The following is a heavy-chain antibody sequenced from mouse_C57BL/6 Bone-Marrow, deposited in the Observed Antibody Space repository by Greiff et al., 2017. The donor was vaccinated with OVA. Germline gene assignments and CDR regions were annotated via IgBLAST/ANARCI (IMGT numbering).Heavy chain of an antibody. Sequence: EVNVVESGGGLVQPGGSLKLSCAASGFTFSDYYMYWVRQTPEKRLEWVAYISNGGGSTYYPDTVKGRFTISRDNAKNTLYLQMSRLKSEDTAMYYCARLYYYGWYFDVWGTGTTVTVSS. D-gene: IGHD1-1*01. CDR3: ARLYYYGWYFDV. CDR1: GFTFSDYY. CDR2: ISNGGGST. J-gene: IGHJ1*03. V-gene: IGHV5-12*01.